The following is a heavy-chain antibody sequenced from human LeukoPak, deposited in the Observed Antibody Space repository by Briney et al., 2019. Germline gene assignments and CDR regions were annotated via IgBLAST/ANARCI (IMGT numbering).Heavy chain of an antibody. CDR1: GFTFSRYW. CDR3: VRGTGTTHMFDY. D-gene: IGHD4-17*01. CDR2: INSDGSST. V-gene: IGHV3-74*01. J-gene: IGHJ4*02. Sequence: PGGSLRLSCAASGFTFSRYWMHWVRQAPGKGLVWVSRINSDGSSTSYADSVKGRFAISRDNAKNTLYLQMNSLRAEDTAVYYCVRGTGTTHMFDYWGQGTLGTVSS.